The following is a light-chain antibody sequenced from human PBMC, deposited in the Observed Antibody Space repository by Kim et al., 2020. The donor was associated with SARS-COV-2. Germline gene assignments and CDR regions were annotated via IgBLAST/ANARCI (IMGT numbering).Light chain of an antibody. CDR2: AAS. CDR3: QQSYSTPRT. V-gene: IGKV1-39*01. CDR1: HGISSY. Sequence: ASVGVRVTITCRASHGISSYVNWYQQKPGKAPNLLIYAASSLQSGVPSRFSGSGSGTDFTLTISSLQLEDFAIYYCQQSYSTPRTFGQGTKVDIK. J-gene: IGKJ1*01.